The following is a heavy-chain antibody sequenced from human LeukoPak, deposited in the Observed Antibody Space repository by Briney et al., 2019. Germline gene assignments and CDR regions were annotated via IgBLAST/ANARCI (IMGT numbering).Heavy chain of an antibody. D-gene: IGHD3-22*01. CDR3: ERVRGYYYDSSGYYGFDY. CDR1: GGTFSSYA. J-gene: IGHJ4*02. Sequence: SVKVSCKASGGTFSSYAISWVRQAPGQGLEWMGRIIPILGIANYAQKFQGRVTITADKSTSTDYMELSSLRSEDTAVYYCERVRGYYYDSSGYYGFDYWGQGTLVTVSS. CDR2: IIPILGIA. V-gene: IGHV1-69*04.